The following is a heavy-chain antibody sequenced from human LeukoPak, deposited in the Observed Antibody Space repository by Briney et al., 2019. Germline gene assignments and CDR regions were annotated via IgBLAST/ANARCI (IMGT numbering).Heavy chain of an antibody. J-gene: IGHJ6*03. Sequence: PGGSLRLSCAASGFTFSSYEMNWVRQAPGKGLEWVSYISSSGSTIYYADSVKGRFTISRDNAKNSLYLQMNSLRAEDTAVYYCARVSPRAHYYYYYMDVWGKGTTVTISS. CDR1: GFTFSSYE. CDR3: ARVSPRAHYYYYYMDV. CDR2: ISSSGSTI. V-gene: IGHV3-48*03.